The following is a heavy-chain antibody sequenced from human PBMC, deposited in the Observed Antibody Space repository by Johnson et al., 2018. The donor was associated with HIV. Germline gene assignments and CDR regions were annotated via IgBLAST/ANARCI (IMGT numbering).Heavy chain of an antibody. CDR1: GFTVSSNY. CDR2: INWNGGSS. Sequence: VQLVESGGGLVQPGGSLRLSCAASGFTVSSNYMSWVRQAPGKGLEWVSGINWNGGSSGHVDSVKGRFTISRDNAKHSLYLQMNSLKTEDTAVYYCARDRAGNAFDIWGQGTMVTVSS. V-gene: IGHV3-20*04. CDR3: ARDRAGNAFDI. J-gene: IGHJ3*02.